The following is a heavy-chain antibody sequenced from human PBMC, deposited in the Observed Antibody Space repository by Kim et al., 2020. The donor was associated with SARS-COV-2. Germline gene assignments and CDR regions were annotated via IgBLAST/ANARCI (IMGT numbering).Heavy chain of an antibody. CDR1: GGSISSGGYS. D-gene: IGHD2-15*01. Sequence: SETLSLTCAVSGGSISSGGYSWSWIRQPPGKGLEWIGYIYHSGSTYYNPSLKSRVTISVDRSKNQFSLKLSSVTAADTAVYYCARALVVVAATFSWDNWFDPWGQGTLVTVSS. V-gene: IGHV4-30-2*01. J-gene: IGHJ5*02. CDR3: ARALVVVAATFSWDNWFDP. CDR2: IYHSGST.